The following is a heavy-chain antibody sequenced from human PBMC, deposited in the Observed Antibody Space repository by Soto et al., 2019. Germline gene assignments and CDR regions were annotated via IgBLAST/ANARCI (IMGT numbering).Heavy chain of an antibody. CDR2: LYPGDSDT. CDR1: GYSFTTYW. Sequence: EVQLVQSGAEVKKPGESLKISCKGSGYSFTTYWIGWVRQMPGKGLEWMGILYPGDSDTRYSPSFQGQVTISADKSTSTAYLQWNSLKASDTAMYYCARQGPRWSGSYWAFDYWGQGTLVTVSS. V-gene: IGHV5-51*01. CDR3: ARQGPRWSGSYWAFDY. J-gene: IGHJ4*02. D-gene: IGHD1-26*01.